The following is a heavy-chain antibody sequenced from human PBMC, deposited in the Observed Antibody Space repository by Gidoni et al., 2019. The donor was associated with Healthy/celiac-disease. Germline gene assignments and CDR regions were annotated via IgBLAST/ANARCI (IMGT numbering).Heavy chain of an antibody. CDR2: FYSGGST. V-gene: IGHV3-53*01. J-gene: IGHJ6*02. Sequence: EVQLVESGGGLIQPGGSLRLSCAASGFTVSSNYMSWVRQAPGKGLEWVSVFYSGGSTYYADSVKGRFTISRDNSKNTLYLQMNSLRAEDTAVYYCARGAGSWSNYYYGMDVWGQGTTVTVSS. D-gene: IGHD6-13*01. CDR1: GFTVSSNY. CDR3: ARGAGSWSNYYYGMDV.